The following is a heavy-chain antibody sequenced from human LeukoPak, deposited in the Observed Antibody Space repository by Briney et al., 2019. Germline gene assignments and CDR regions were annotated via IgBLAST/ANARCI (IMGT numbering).Heavy chain of an antibody. Sequence: GGSLRLSCAASGFTVSSNYMSWVRQAPGKGLEWVSVIYSGGSTYYADSVKGRFTISRDNSKNTLYLQMNSLGAEDTAVYYCAKDSVRELVMYYFDYWGQGTLVTVSS. V-gene: IGHV3-53*05. D-gene: IGHD3-10*01. CDR2: IYSGGST. CDR1: GFTVSSNY. CDR3: AKDSVRELVMYYFDY. J-gene: IGHJ4*02.